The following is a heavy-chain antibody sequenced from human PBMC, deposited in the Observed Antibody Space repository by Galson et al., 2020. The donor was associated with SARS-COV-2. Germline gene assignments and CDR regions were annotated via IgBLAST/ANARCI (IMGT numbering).Heavy chain of an antibody. CDR1: GYSFTSYW. CDR3: ACSRLGYCSGGSCFDAFDI. V-gene: IGHV5-51*01. D-gene: IGHD2-15*01. CDR2: IYPGDSDT. J-gene: IGHJ3*02. Sequence: GESLKISCKGSGYSFTSYWIGWVRQMPGKGLEWMGIIYPGDSDTRYSPSFQGQVTISADKSISTAYLQWSSLKASDTAMYYCACSRLGYCSGGSCFDAFDIWGQGTMVTVSS.